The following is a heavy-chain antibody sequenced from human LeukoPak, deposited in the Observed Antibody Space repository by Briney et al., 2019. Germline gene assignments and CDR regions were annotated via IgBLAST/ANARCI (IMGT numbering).Heavy chain of an antibody. Sequence: ASVKVSCKTSGYILTDYYIHWVRQAPGQGLEWMGILNSSGGSTTCAQKFQGRITMTRDASTSTVYMELRSLRSEDTAVYYCARDRWELPYYFDYWGQGTLVTVSS. J-gene: IGHJ4*02. CDR2: LNSSGGST. V-gene: IGHV1-46*01. D-gene: IGHD1-26*01. CDR1: GYILTDYY. CDR3: ARDRWELPYYFDY.